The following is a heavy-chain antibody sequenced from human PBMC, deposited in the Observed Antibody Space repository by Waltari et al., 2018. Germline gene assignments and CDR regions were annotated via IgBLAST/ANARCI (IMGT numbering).Heavy chain of an antibody. CDR2: ISSSRSTI. J-gene: IGHJ6*02. D-gene: IGHD5-18*01. Sequence: EVQLVESGGGLVQPGGSLRLSCAASGFTFSSYSMNWVRQAPGKGLEWVSYISSSRSTIDYADAVKGRFTISRDNAKNSLYLQMNSLRAEDTAVYYCARARDKSAMAYYYYGMDVWGQGTTVTVSS. V-gene: IGHV3-48*01. CDR3: ARARDKSAMAYYYYGMDV. CDR1: GFTFSSYS.